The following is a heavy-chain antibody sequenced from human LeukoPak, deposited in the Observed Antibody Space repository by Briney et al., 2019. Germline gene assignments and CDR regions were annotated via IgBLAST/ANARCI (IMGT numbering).Heavy chain of an antibody. J-gene: IGHJ4*02. CDR1: GFTFSSYG. V-gene: IGHV3-30*03. Sequence: GGSLRLSCAASGFTFSSYGMHWVRQAPGKGLEWVAVISYDGSNKYYADSVKGRFTISRDNSKNTLYLQMNSLRAEATAMYYCVRESIRGTRDFDYWGQGTLVTVSS. CDR3: VRESIRGTRDFDY. D-gene: IGHD2-21*01. CDR2: ISYDGSNK.